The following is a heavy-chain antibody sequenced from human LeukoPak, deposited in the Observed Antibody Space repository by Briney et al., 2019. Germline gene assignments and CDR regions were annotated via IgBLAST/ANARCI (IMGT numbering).Heavy chain of an antibody. CDR3: ARKPAGGPFDY. CDR1: GYTFTSNY. D-gene: IGHD3-16*01. J-gene: IGHJ4*02. CDR2: ISPSGGST. V-gene: IGHV1-46*01. Sequence: ASVKVSCKAFGYTFTSNYMHWVRQAPGQGPEWMGVISPSGGSTTYAQKFQGRVTLTRDMSTSTDYLELSSLRSEDTAVYYCARKPAGGPFDYWGQGTLVTVSS.